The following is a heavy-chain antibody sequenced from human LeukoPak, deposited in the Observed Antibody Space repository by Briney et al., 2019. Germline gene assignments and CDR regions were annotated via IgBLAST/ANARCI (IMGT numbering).Heavy chain of an antibody. CDR3: ARTKWYYYDSSGYPFDY. Sequence: GGSLRLSCAASGFTFSSYEMNWVRQAPGKGLEWVSYISSSGSTIYYADSVKGRFTISRDNAKNSLYLQMNSLRAKDTAVYYCARTKWYYYDSSGYPFDYWGQGTLVTVSS. CDR2: ISSSGSTI. D-gene: IGHD3-22*01. CDR1: GFTFSSYE. V-gene: IGHV3-48*03. J-gene: IGHJ4*02.